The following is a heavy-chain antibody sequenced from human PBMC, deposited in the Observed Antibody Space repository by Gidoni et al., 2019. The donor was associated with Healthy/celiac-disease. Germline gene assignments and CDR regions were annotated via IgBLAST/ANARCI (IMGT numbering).Heavy chain of an antibody. J-gene: IGHJ4*02. CDR3: TRWGVAATPATFDY. V-gene: IGHV3-21*01. Sequence: EVQLAETGEGLVKPGGSLSLSCAGSGSTFSSYSTNWVRQAPGNVLQWVSSSSSSSSYLYYADSVKDGFTISRDNAKNSLYLQMNSLGAEATAVYYSTRWGVAATPATFDYWGQGTLITVSS. CDR1: GSTFSSYS. D-gene: IGHD1-26*01. CDR2: SSSSSSYL.